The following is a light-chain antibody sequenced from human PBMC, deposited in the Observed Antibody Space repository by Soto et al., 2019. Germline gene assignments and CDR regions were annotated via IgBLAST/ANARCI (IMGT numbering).Light chain of an antibody. CDR3: QQYNIFVT. CDR2: DAS. V-gene: IGKV1-5*01. Sequence: DIQMTQSPSTLSASVGDRVTITCRASQSISSWLAWYQQKPGKATKLLVYDASSLERGVPSRFSGSGSGTEFTITISSLQPDDVATYYCQQYNIFVTCGGGTKVEIK. CDR1: QSISSW. J-gene: IGKJ4*01.